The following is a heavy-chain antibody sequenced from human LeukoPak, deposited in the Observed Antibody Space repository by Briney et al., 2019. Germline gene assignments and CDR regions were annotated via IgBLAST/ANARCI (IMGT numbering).Heavy chain of an antibody. CDR3: ARGAYYYGSGSYSFQIDN. CDR2: ITRSSSNI. V-gene: IGHV3-21*01. CDR1: GFTFSSYN. D-gene: IGHD3-10*01. J-gene: IGHJ4*02. Sequence: PGGSLRPSCAASGFTFSSYNMNWVRQAPGKGLEWVSSITRSSSNIYYADSVKGRFTISRDNAQNSLYLQMNSLRAEDTAVYYCARGAYYYGSGSYSFQIDNWGQGTLVTVSS.